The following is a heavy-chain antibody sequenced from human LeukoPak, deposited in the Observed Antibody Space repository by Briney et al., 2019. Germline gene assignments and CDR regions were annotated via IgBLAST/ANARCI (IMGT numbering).Heavy chain of an antibody. Sequence: SETLSLTCTVSGGSISSHYWSWIRQPPGKGLEWIGYIYYSGSTNYNPSLKSRVTISVDTSKNQFSLKLSSVTAADTAVYYCARGGSGSLYYWGQGTLVTVSS. CDR3: ARGGSGSLYY. CDR1: GGSISSHY. D-gene: IGHD3-16*01. J-gene: IGHJ4*02. CDR2: IYYSGST. V-gene: IGHV4-59*11.